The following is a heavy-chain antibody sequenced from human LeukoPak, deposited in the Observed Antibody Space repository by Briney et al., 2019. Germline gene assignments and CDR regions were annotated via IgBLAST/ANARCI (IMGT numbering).Heavy chain of an antibody. CDR1: GYTFTSYY. CDR2: INPSGGST. CDR3: ARDRYYDSSGDKPNFDY. J-gene: IGHJ4*02. V-gene: IGHV1-46*01. D-gene: IGHD3-22*01. Sequence: ASVNVSCKASGYTFTSYYMHWVRQAPGQGLEWMGIINPSGGSTSYAQKFQGRVTMTRDMSTSTVYMELSSLRSEDTAVYYCARDRYYDSSGDKPNFDYWGQGTLVTVSS.